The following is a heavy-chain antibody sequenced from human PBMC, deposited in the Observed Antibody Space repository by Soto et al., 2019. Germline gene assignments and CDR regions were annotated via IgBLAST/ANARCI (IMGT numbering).Heavy chain of an antibody. CDR3: AKELIPINYYDSSGSPGYFDY. D-gene: IGHD3-22*01. CDR2: ISGSGGST. V-gene: IGHV3-23*01. Sequence: GGSLRLSCAASGFTFSSYAMSWVRQAPGKGLEWVSAISGSGGSTYYADSVKGRFTISRDNSKNTLYLQMNSLRAEDTAVYYCAKELIPINYYDSSGSPGYFDYWGQGTPVTVS. CDR1: GFTFSSYA. J-gene: IGHJ4*02.